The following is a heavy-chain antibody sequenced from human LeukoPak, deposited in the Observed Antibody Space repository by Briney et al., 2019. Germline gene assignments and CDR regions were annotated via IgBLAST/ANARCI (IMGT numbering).Heavy chain of an antibody. J-gene: IGHJ3*02. CDR2: IYHSGST. CDR1: GGSISSSSYY. D-gene: IGHD4-23*01. V-gene: IGHV4-39*07. Sequence: SETLSLTCTVSGGSISSSSYYWGWLRQPPGKGLEWIGYIYHSGSTYYNPSLKSRVTISVDWSKNQFSLKLSSVTAADTAVYYCARDLSVGNPWAFDIWGQGTMVTVSS. CDR3: ARDLSVGNPWAFDI.